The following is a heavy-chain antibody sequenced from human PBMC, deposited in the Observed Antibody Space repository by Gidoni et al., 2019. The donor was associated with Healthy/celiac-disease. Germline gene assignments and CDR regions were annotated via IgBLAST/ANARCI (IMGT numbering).Heavy chain of an antibody. CDR3: ARDRYYYDSSGRYDAFDI. CDR1: VFTVRSNY. CDR2: IYSGGST. J-gene: IGHJ3*02. Sequence: EVQLVESGGGLVQPGGSLRLSCAASVFTVRSNYMSWVRQAPGMGLEWVSVIYSGGSTYYADSVKGRFTISRDNSKNTLYLQMNSLRAEDTAVYYCARDRYYYDSSGRYDAFDIWGQGTMVTVSS. V-gene: IGHV3-66*01. D-gene: IGHD3-22*01.